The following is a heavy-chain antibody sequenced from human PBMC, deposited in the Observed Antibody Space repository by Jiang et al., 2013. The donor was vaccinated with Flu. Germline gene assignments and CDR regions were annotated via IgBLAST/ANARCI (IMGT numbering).Heavy chain of an antibody. D-gene: IGHD6-19*01. CDR1: GDSVSSNRAA. CDR2: TYYRSKWYN. Sequence: QTLSLTCAISGDSVSSNRAAWNWIRQSPMRGLEWLGRTYYRSKWYNDYAVSVESRITIKSDTFKNQFSLHLNSVTPEDTAIYYCARGVAVGDTVPFNWFDPWGRGSPWSPSP. V-gene: IGHV6-1*01. J-gene: IGHJ5*02. CDR3: ARGVAVGDTVPFNWFDP.